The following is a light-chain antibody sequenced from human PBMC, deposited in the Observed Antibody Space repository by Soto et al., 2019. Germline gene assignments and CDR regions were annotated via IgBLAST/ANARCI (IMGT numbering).Light chain of an antibody. CDR3: QQYNNWPT. Sequence: EIVMTQSPATLSLSPGEIATLSCRASQSVSSSYLAWYQQKPGQAPRLLIYGASTRATGIPARFSGSGSGTEFTLTISSLQSEDFAVYYCQQYNNWPTFGQGTRLEIK. CDR1: QSVSSSY. V-gene: IGKV3-15*01. J-gene: IGKJ5*01. CDR2: GAS.